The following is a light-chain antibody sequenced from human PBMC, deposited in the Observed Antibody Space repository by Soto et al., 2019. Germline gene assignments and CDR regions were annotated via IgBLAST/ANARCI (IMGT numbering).Light chain of an antibody. V-gene: IGLV4-69*01. CDR3: QTWGTGVV. J-gene: IGLJ2*01. Sequence: QSVLTQSPSASASLGASVKLTCTLSSGHSSYAIAWHQQQPEKGPRYLLKLNSDGSHRKGDGIPDRFSGSGSGAERYLTISSLQSEDEADYYCQTWGTGVVFGGGTKLT. CDR2: LNSDGSH. CDR1: SGHSSYA.